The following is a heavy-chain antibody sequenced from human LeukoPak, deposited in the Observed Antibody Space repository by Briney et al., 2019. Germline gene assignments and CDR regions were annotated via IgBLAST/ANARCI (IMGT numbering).Heavy chain of an antibody. D-gene: IGHD3-3*01. Sequence: PSETLSLTGTVSGYSISSGYYWGWIRQPPGKGLEWIGSIYHSGSTYYNPSLKSRVTISVDTSKNQFSLKLSSVTAADTAVYYCATEYYDFWSGRPNAFDIWGQGTMVTVSS. CDR1: GYSISSGYY. J-gene: IGHJ3*02. CDR2: IYHSGST. V-gene: IGHV4-38-2*02. CDR3: ATEYYDFWSGRPNAFDI.